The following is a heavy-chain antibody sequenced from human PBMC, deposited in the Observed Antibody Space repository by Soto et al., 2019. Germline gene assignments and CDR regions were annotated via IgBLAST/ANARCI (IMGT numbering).Heavy chain of an antibody. CDR3: ARRGRLFKFRSGWEAPTYYYYYMDV. J-gene: IGHJ6*03. D-gene: IGHD6-19*01. CDR1: GGSFSGYY. CDR2: INHSGST. Sequence: SETLSLTCAVYGGSFSGYYWSWIRQPPGKGLEWIGEINHSGSTNYNPSLKSRVTISVDTSKNQFSLKLSSVTAADTAVYYCARRGRLFKFRSGWEAPTYYYYYMDVWGKGTTVTVSS. V-gene: IGHV4-34*01.